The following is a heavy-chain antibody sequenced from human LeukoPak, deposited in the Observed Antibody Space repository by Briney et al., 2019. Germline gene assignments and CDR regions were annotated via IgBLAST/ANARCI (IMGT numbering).Heavy chain of an antibody. Sequence: PGGSLRLSCAASGFTFSSYWMHWVRQAPGKGLVGVSRINSDGSSTSYADSVKGRFTIPRDNAKNTLYLQMNSLRAADTAVYYCAKDALTGYYSAFDIWGQGTMVTVSS. CDR3: AKDALTGYYSAFDI. V-gene: IGHV3-74*01. CDR1: GFTFSSYW. J-gene: IGHJ3*02. CDR2: INSDGSST. D-gene: IGHD3-9*01.